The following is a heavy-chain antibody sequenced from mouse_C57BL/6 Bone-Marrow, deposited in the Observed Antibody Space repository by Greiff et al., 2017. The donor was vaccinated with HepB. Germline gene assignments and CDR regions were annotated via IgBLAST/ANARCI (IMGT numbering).Heavy chain of an antibody. V-gene: IGHV1-50*01. D-gene: IGHD2-3*01. CDR3: TTLRWLWAWFAY. J-gene: IGHJ3*01. CDR1: GYTFTSYW. CDR2: IDPSDSYT. Sequence: QVQLQQPGAELVKPGASVKLSCKASGYTFTSYWMQWVKQRPGQGLEWIGEIDPSDSYTNYNQKFKGKATLTVDTSSSTAYMQLSSLTSEDTAVYYCTTLRWLWAWFAYWGQGTLVTVSA.